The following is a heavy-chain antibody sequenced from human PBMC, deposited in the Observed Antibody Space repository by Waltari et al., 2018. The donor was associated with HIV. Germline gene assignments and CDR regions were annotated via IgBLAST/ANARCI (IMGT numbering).Heavy chain of an antibody. CDR1: GFNFGAYA. Sequence: EVHLVESGGGLVQPGRSLRLSCKASGFNFGAYAVTWFRQAPGKGLEWLGFIRSKTYGGTREYAASVKGRFTISRDDSKNIAFLQMDSLKIEDTAVYYCARGVNLRCTGDCYSAYWGQGTLVTVSS. CDR3: ARGVNLRCTGDCYSAY. J-gene: IGHJ4*02. D-gene: IGHD2-21*02. CDR2: IRSKTYGGTR. V-gene: IGHV3-49*03.